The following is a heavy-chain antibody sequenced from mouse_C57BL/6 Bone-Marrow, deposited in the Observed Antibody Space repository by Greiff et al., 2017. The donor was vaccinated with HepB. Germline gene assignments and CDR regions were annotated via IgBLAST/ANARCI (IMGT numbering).Heavy chain of an antibody. CDR1: GYTFTSYW. J-gene: IGHJ2*01. CDR3: ARWGYYGSSYDY. CDR2: IDPSDSYT. V-gene: IGHV1-50*01. D-gene: IGHD1-1*01. Sequence: QVQLKQPGAELVKPGASVKLSCKASGYTFTSYWMQWVKQRPGQGLEWIGEIDPSDSYTNYNQKFKGKATLTVDTSSSTAYMQLSSLTSEDSAVYYWARWGYYGSSYDYWGQGTTLTVSS.